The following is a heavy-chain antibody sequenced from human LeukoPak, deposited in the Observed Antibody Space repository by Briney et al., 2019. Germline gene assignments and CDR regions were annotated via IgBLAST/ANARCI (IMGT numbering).Heavy chain of an antibody. D-gene: IGHD3-16*01. V-gene: IGHV4-34*01. Sequence: SETLSLTCAVYGESFRHYYWTWLRQTSAKGLEWIGEIDYLGRTSYNPSLKSRLTISVDTSKNQFSLRLSSITAADTAVYYCARPVWCSATICTGPFDVWGQGTLVAVSS. CDR1: GESFRHYY. J-gene: IGHJ4*02. CDR2: IDYLGRT. CDR3: ARPVWCSATICTGPFDV.